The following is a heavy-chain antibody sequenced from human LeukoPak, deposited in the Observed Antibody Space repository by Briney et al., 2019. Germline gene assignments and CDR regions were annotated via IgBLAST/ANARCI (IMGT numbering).Heavy chain of an antibody. Sequence: SETLSFTCAVYGGSFSGYYWSWIRQPPGKGLEWIGEINHSGSTNYNPSLKSRVTISVDTSKNLFSLKLSSVTAADTAVYYCARLTAAAGAFDYWGQGTLVTVSS. CDR1: GGSFSGYY. J-gene: IGHJ4*02. CDR3: ARLTAAAGAFDY. V-gene: IGHV4-34*01. D-gene: IGHD6-13*01. CDR2: INHSGST.